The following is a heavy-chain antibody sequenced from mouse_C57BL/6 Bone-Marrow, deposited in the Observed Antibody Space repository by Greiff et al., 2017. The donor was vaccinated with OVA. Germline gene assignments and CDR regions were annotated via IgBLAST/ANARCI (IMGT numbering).Heavy chain of an antibody. J-gene: IGHJ1*03. CDR3: ARNYGSSSWYFDV. CDR2: IGPGSGST. CDR1: GYTFTDYY. D-gene: IGHD1-1*01. Sequence: VKLQQSGAELVKPGASVKISCKASGYTFTDYYINWVKQRPGQGLEWIGKIGPGSGSTYYNEKFKGKATLTADKSSSTAYMQLSSLTSEDSAVYFCARNYGSSSWYFDVWGTGTTVTVSS. V-gene: IGHV1-77*01.